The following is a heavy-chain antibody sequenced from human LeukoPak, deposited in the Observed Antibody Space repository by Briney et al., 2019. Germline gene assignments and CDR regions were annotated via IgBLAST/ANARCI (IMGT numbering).Heavy chain of an antibody. CDR3: ARELMTTVTVNWFDP. CDR1: GGSISSYY. J-gene: IGHJ5*02. D-gene: IGHD4-11*01. CDR2: IYTSGST. V-gene: IGHV4-4*07. Sequence: TSETLSLTCTVSGGSISSYYWSWIRQPAGKGLDWIGRIYTSGSTNYNTSLKSRVTMSVDTSKNQFSLKLSSVTAADTAVYYCARELMTTVTVNWFDPWGQGTLVTVSS.